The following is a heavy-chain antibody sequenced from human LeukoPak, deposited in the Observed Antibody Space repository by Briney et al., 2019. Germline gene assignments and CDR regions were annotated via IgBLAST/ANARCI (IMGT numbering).Heavy chain of an antibody. Sequence: PSETLSLTCTVSGGSISSGDYYWSWIRQPPGKGLEWIGYIYYSGSTYYNPSLKSRVTISVDTSKNQFSLKLSSVTAADTAVYYCARYSYGLGGAFDIWGQGTMVTVSS. CDR2: IYYSGST. J-gene: IGHJ3*02. D-gene: IGHD5-18*01. CDR3: ARYSYGLGGAFDI. CDR1: GGSISSGDYY. V-gene: IGHV4-30-4*01.